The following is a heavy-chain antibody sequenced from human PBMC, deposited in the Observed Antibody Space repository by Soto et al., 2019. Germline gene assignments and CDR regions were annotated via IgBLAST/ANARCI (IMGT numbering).Heavy chain of an antibody. CDR1: GFTLSSYA. CDR3: AKDKYYD. J-gene: IGHJ4*02. CDR2: ISGSGGST. Sequence: EVQLLESGGGLVQPGGSLRLSCAASGFTLSSYAMSWVRQAPGKGLEWVSAISGSGGSTYYADSVKGRFTISRDNSKNTLFLQMSSLRAEHTALYYCAKDKYYDWGQGTLLTVSS. V-gene: IGHV3-23*01. D-gene: IGHD3-22*01.